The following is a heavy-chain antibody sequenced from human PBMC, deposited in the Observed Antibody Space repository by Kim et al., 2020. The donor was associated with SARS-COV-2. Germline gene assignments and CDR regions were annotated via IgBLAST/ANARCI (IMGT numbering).Heavy chain of an antibody. CDR3: AITRAYGHGYFDY. D-gene: IGHD5-18*01. CDR1: GYSFTYYW. J-gene: IGHJ4*02. CDR2: ISPGDPNT. V-gene: IGHV5-51*06. Sequence: GESLKISCQGSGYSFTYYWIGWVRQMPGKGLEWVALISPGDPNTVYHPSLRGQVIIPADRSINTAYLQWSGLKASATAMYYCAITRAYGHGYFDYWGQGSLVTVSS.